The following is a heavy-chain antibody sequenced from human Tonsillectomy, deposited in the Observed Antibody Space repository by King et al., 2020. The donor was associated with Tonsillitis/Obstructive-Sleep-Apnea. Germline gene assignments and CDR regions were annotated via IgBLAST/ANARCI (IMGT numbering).Heavy chain of an antibody. J-gene: IGHJ4*02. V-gene: IGHV3-21*01. CDR2: ISSSGSYI. CDR1: GFTFSSYS. CDR3: ARDPTVVVVAATPYFDY. D-gene: IGHD2-15*01. Sequence: VQLVESGGGLVKPGGSLRLSCAASGFTFSSYSMNWVRQAPGKGLEWVSSISSSGSYIHYADSVKGRFTSSRDNAKNSLYLQMNSLRADDTAVYYCARDPTVVVVAATPYFDYWGQGTLVTVSS.